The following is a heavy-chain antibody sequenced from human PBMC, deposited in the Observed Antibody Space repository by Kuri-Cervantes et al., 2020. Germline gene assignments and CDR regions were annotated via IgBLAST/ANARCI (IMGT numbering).Heavy chain of an antibody. CDR3: ARGGKGTGTRYYYYGMDV. CDR1: GYTFTSYG. D-gene: IGHD1-1*01. J-gene: IGHJ6*02. CDR2: ISAYNGNT. V-gene: IGHV1-18*01. Sequence: ASVKVSCKASGYTFTSYGISWVRQAPGQGLEWMGWISAYNGNTNYAQKLQGKATMTTDTSTSTAYMELRSLRSDDTAVYYCARGGKGTGTRYYYYGMDVWGQGTTVTVSS.